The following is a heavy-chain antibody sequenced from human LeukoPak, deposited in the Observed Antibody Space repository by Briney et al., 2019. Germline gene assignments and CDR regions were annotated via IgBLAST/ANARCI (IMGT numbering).Heavy chain of an antibody. CDR2: IYPADSDT. D-gene: IGHD6-6*01. J-gene: IGHJ5*02. CDR3: ARRPYSSASREAWFDP. CDR1: GYTFTNYW. Sequence: PGESLKISCRGSGYTFTNYWIAWVRQMPGKGLEWMRIIYPADSDTRYSPSFQGQVTISADRSISTAYLQWSSLKASDTAMYYCARRPYSSASREAWFDPWGQGTLVTVSS. V-gene: IGHV5-51*01.